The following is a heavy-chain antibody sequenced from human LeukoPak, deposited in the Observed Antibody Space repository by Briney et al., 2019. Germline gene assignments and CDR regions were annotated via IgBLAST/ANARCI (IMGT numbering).Heavy chain of an antibody. CDR1: GGSISSYY. Sequence: SETLSLTCTVSGGSISSYYWSWIRQPPGKGLEWIGYIYYSGSTDYNPSLKSRVIISIDTSKNQFSLRLSSVTAADTAVYYCARENDRYGRIDYWGQGTQVTESS. CDR3: ARENDRYGRIDY. V-gene: IGHV4-59*01. CDR2: IYYSGST. D-gene: IGHD5-18*01. J-gene: IGHJ4*02.